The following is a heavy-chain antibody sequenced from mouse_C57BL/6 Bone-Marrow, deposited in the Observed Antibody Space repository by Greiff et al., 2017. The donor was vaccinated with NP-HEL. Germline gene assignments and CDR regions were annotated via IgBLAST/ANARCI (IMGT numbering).Heavy chain of an antibody. CDR2: IHPNSGST. Sequence: QVQLQQPGAELVKPGASVKLSCKASGYTFTSYWMPWVKQRPGQGLEWIGMIHPNSGSTNYNEKFKSKATLTVDKSSSTAYMQLSSLTSEDSAVYYCARVITTVVANAMDYWGQGTSVTVSS. V-gene: IGHV1-64*01. D-gene: IGHD1-1*01. CDR1: GYTFTSYW. CDR3: ARVITTVVANAMDY. J-gene: IGHJ4*01.